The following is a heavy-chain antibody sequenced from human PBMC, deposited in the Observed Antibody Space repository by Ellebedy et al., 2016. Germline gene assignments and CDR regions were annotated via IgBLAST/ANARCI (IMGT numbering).Heavy chain of an antibody. CDR2: FDPEDGET. Sequence: ASVKVSCKVSGYTLTELSMHWVRQAPGKGLEWMGGFDPEDGETIYAQKFQGRVTMTEDTSTDTAYMELSSLRSEDTAVYYCATDLLGGSWYYFDYWGQGTLVTVSS. CDR3: ATDLLGGSWYYFDY. J-gene: IGHJ4*02. CDR1: GYTLTELS. V-gene: IGHV1-24*01. D-gene: IGHD6-13*01.